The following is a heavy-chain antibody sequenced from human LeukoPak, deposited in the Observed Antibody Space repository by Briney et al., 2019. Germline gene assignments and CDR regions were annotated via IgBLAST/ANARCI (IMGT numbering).Heavy chain of an antibody. D-gene: IGHD3-10*01. J-gene: IGHJ4*02. Sequence: GGSLRLSCAASGFTFSSYSMNWVRQAPGKGLEWVSSISSSSSYIYYADSVKGRFTISRDNAKNSLYLQMNSLRAEDTAVYYCARDFGGYGSGSYYDDWGQGTLVTVSS. CDR1: GFTFSSYS. CDR3: ARDFGGYGSGSYYDD. CDR2: ISSSSSYI. V-gene: IGHV3-21*01.